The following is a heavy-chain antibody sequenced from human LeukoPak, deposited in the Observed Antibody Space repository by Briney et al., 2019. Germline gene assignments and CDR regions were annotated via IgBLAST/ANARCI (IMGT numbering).Heavy chain of an antibody. CDR2: ISHDGTNS. CDR1: GFTFSPYV. Sequence: PGRSLTLSCEASGFTFSPYVMHWVRQAPGKGLEWKALISHDGTNSYYADSVKGRFTISRDNSKNTLFLEMSSLRSEDTAMYYCAKTQLILPRTYYGIDVWGQGTTVIVSS. D-gene: IGHD1-1*01. J-gene: IGHJ6*02. CDR3: AKTQLILPRTYYGIDV. V-gene: IGHV3-30*18.